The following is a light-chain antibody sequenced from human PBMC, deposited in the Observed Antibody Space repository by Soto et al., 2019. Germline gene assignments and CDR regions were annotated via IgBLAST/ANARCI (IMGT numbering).Light chain of an antibody. V-gene: IGLV2-14*01. J-gene: IGLJ1*01. CDR2: DVS. CDR1: SSDVGGYNY. Sequence: QSALTQPASVSGSPGQSITISCTGTSSDVGGYNYVSWYQQHPGKAPKLMIYDVSNRPSGVSNRFSGSKSGNTASLTISGLQAEDESDYYCSSYTSSSTPLVFGTRTKVTVL. CDR3: SSYTSSSTPLV.